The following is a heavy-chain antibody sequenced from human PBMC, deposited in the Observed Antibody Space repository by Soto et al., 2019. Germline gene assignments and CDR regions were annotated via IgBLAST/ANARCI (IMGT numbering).Heavy chain of an antibody. Sequence: QVQLQESGPGLVKPSETLSLTCTVSGGSISSYYWSWVRQPPGKGLEWIGYIYYSGSTNYNPSLKSRVTISVDTSKNQFSLKLSAVTAADTAVYYCARAGIAVAGTSFDYWGHGTLVTVSS. CDR2: IYYSGST. V-gene: IGHV4-59*01. J-gene: IGHJ4*01. CDR3: ARAGIAVAGTSFDY. CDR1: GGSISSYY. D-gene: IGHD6-19*01.